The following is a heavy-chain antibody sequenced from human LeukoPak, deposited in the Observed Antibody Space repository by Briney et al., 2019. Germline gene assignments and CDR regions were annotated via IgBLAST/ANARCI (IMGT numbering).Heavy chain of an antibody. Sequence: ASVKVSCKASGYTFTSYGISWVRQAPGQGLEWMGWISAYNGNTIYAQKLQGRVTMTTDTSTSTAYMELRSLRSDDTAVYYCARDSGSYPRGDAFDIWGQGTMVTVPS. J-gene: IGHJ3*02. V-gene: IGHV1-18*01. CDR2: ISAYNGNT. CDR3: ARDSGSYPRGDAFDI. D-gene: IGHD1-26*01. CDR1: GYTFTSYG.